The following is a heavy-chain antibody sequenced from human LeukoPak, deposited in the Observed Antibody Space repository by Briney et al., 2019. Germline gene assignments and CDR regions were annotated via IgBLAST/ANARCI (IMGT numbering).Heavy chain of an antibody. Sequence: SETLSLTCTVSGGSISSYYWSWIRQPPGKGLEWIGYSYYSGSTNYNPSLKSRVTISVDTSKNQFSLKLSSVTAADTAVYYCARPRAYYYDSSGYYSDAFDIWGQGTMVTVSS. CDR1: GGSISSYY. V-gene: IGHV4-59*01. CDR2: SYYSGST. D-gene: IGHD3-22*01. J-gene: IGHJ3*02. CDR3: ARPRAYYYDSSGYYSDAFDI.